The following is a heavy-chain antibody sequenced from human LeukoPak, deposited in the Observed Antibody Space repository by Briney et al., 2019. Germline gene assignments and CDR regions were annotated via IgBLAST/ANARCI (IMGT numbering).Heavy chain of an antibody. CDR2: INTGNGNT. Sequence: ASVKVSCKASGYTFTTYAMHWVRQAPGQRLEWMGWINTGNGNTKYSQKFQGRVTITRDTSANTAYMELSSLRSEDTAVYYCARQGLYYDFWSGYYPWGQGTLVTVSS. J-gene: IGHJ5*02. D-gene: IGHD3-3*01. CDR3: ARQGLYYDFWSGYYP. V-gene: IGHV1-3*04. CDR1: GYTFTTYA.